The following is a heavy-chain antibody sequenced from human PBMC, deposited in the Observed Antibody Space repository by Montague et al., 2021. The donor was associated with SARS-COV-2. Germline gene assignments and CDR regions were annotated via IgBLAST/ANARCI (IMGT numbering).Heavy chain of an antibody. D-gene: IGHD6-19*01. J-gene: IGHJ3*01. CDR3: ARGWAFDP. V-gene: IGHV4-59*08. CDR1: GGSTASHY. CDR2: VYYNGDT. Sequence: SETLSLTCTVSGGSTASHYWNWIRQSPGKRPEWIVYVYYNGDTKYNHSFQSRVTISIDTSENHFSLRLIAVTAADTAVCFCARGWAFDPWGQGRLVTVSS.